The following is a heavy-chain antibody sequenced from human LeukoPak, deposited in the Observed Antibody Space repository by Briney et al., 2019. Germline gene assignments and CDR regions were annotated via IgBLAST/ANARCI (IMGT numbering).Heavy chain of an antibody. V-gene: IGHV3-23*01. CDR2: ISGSGGST. CDR3: AKDRRGSGFPSPGY. CDR1: GGSISSSN. Sequence: PSETLSLTCAVSGGSISSSNWWSWVRQAPGKGLEWVSAISGSGGSTYYADSVKGRFTISRDNSKNTLYLQMNSLRAEDTAVYYCAKDRRGSGFPSPGYWGQGTLVTVSS. D-gene: IGHD6-19*01. J-gene: IGHJ4*02.